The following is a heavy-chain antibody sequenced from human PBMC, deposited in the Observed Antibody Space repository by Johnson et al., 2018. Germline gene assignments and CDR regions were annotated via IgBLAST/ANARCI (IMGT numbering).Heavy chain of an antibody. J-gene: IGHJ3*02. Sequence: QVQLVESGGGVVQPGRSLRLSCAASGFTFSSYGMHWVRQAPGKGLEWVAVIWFDGTKKYYGDSVKGRLTISRDNTKNTLYLQMNSLRAEDTAVYYCARAVEAYYHAFDIWGQGTMVTVSS. V-gene: IGHV3-33*01. CDR2: IWFDGTKK. CDR1: GFTFSSYG. CDR3: ARAVEAYYHAFDI. D-gene: IGHD3-10*01.